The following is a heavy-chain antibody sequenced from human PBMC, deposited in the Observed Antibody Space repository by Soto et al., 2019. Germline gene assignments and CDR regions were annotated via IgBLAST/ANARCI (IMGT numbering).Heavy chain of an antibody. J-gene: IGHJ5*02. CDR3: ARVQRKKVVGANRGRGPPKGSWFDP. CDR1: GGSFSGYY. D-gene: IGHD2-15*01. Sequence: SETLSLTCAVYGGSFSGYYWSWIRQPPGKGLEWIGEINHSGSTNYNPSLKSRVTISVDTSKNQFSLKLSSVTAAGTAVYYCARVQRKKVVGANRGRGPPKGSWFDPWGQGTLVTVSS. CDR2: INHSGST. V-gene: IGHV4-34*01.